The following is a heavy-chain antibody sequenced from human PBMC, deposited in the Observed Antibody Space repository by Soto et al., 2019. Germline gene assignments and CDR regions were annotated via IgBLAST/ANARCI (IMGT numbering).Heavy chain of an antibody. CDR3: ANRGDSSSSHPSEYYYGMDV. J-gene: IGHJ6*02. D-gene: IGHD6-6*01. CDR2: INPSGGST. V-gene: IGHV1-46*01. Sequence: GASVKVSCKASGYTFTSYYMHWVRQAPGQGLEWMGIINPSGGSTSYAQKFQGRVTMTRDTSTSTVYMELSSLRSEDTAVYYCANRGDSSSSHPSEYYYGMDVWGQGTTVTVSS. CDR1: GYTFTSYY.